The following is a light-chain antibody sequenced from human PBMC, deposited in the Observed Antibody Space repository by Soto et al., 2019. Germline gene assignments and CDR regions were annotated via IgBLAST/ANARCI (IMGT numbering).Light chain of an antibody. CDR3: QQYNNWPPSII. Sequence: VLTQSPGTLSLSTGDRASLSCRASQSVSNNYLAWYQQRPGQAPRLLIYGASTRATDTPVRFRGSGSGTEFTLTISSLQSEDFAVYYCQQYNNWPPSIIFGQGTRLEIK. V-gene: IGKV3-15*01. CDR2: GAS. J-gene: IGKJ5*01. CDR1: QSVSNN.